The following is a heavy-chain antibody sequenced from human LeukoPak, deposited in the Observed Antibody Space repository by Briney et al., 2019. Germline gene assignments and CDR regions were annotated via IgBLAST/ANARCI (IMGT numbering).Heavy chain of an antibody. CDR1: GYTLTELS. V-gene: IGHV1-24*01. Sequence: ASVKVSCKVSGYTLTELSMHWVRQAPGKGLEWMGGFDPEDGETIYAQKFQGRVTTTEDTSTDTAYMELSSLRSEDTAVYYCATGPGSHDAFDIWGQGTMVTVSS. D-gene: IGHD3-10*01. CDR2: FDPEDGET. CDR3: ATGPGSHDAFDI. J-gene: IGHJ3*02.